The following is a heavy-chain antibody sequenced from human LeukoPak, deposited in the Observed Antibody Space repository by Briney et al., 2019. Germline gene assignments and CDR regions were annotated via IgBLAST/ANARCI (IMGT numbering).Heavy chain of an antibody. CDR2: ISGSGGST. V-gene: IGHV3-23*01. CDR1: GFTFSSYA. Sequence: GGSLRLSCAASGFTFSSYAMSWVRQAPGKGLEWVSAISGSGGSTYYADSVKGRFTISRDNSRNTLYLQMTGLRAEDTAVYYCAKKGGATRPGYYMGVWGKGTTVTVSS. D-gene: IGHD1-26*01. J-gene: IGHJ6*03. CDR3: AKKGGATRPGYYMGV.